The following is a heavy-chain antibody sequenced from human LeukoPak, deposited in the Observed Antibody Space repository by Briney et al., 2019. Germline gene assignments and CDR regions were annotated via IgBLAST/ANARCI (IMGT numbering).Heavy chain of an antibody. D-gene: IGHD2-21*01. Sequence: GGSLRLSCAASGFTFSNYAMSWVRQAPGKGLEWVSDITNTGDMTYYADSVKGRFTISRDNLRDTLFLQMSSLRAEDTAVYYCAKAPVTTCRGAYCYPFDYWGQGTLVTVSS. J-gene: IGHJ4*02. V-gene: IGHV3-23*01. CDR2: ITNTGDMT. CDR3: AKAPVTTCRGAYCYPFDY. CDR1: GFTFSNYA.